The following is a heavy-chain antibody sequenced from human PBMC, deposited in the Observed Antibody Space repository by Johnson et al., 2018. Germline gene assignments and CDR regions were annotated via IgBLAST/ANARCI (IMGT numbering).Heavy chain of an antibody. D-gene: IGHD3-22*01. CDR3: TTVPLTMIVVTGGYYYYYMDV. CDR2: IKSKTDGGTT. Sequence: EVQLVETGGGLVKPGGSLRLSCAASGFTFSNAWMNWVRQAPGKGLEWVGRIKSKTDGGTTDYAAPVKGRFTISRDDSKKTLYLQMNSLKTEEAAVYYFTTVPLTMIVVTGGYYYYYMDVWGKGTTVTVSS. CDR1: GFTFSNAW. J-gene: IGHJ6*03. V-gene: IGHV3-15*07.